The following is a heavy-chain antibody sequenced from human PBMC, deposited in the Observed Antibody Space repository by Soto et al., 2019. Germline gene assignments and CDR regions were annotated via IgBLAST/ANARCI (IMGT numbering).Heavy chain of an antibody. Sequence: QVQLVQSGAEVKKPGSSVKVSCKASGGTFRSYSISWVRQAPGQGLEWMGGIIPIFDITNYAQKFQGRVTSTADESTSTAYMELRSLGSDDMAVYYCARPDEGGYSTNHHYLYALDVWGQGFTV. CDR3: ARPDEGGYSTNHHYLYALDV. V-gene: IGHV1-69*19. J-gene: IGHJ6*02. D-gene: IGHD3-22*01. CDR1: GGTFRSYS. CDR2: IIPIFDIT.